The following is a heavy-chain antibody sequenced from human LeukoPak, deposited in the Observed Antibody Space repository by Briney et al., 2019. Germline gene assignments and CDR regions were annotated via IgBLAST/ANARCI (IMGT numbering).Heavy chain of an antibody. J-gene: IGHJ4*02. D-gene: IGHD3-22*01. CDR3: ASGTWGFYDTTVGVY. Sequence: NPSETLSLTCTVSGGSISSYYWSWIRQPAGKGLEWIGRIYTSGSTNYNPSLKSRVTMSVDTSKNQFSLKLSSVTAADTAVFYCASGTWGFYDTTVGVYWGQGTLVTVSS. CDR1: GGSISSYY. CDR2: IYTSGST. V-gene: IGHV4-4*07.